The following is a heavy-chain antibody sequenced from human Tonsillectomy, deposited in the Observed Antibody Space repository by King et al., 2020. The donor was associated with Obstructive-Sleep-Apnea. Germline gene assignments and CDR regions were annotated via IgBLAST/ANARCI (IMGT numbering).Heavy chain of an antibody. Sequence: VQLQQWGAGLLKPSETLSLTCAVYGGSFSGYYWSWIRQPPGKGLEWIGEINHSGSTIYNPSLKSRVTISVDTSKNQFSLKLSSVTAADTAVYYCARGGLSGSPLGEFDYWGQGTLVTVSS. CDR1: GGSFSGYY. V-gene: IGHV4-34*01. J-gene: IGHJ4*02. CDR2: INHSGST. D-gene: IGHD3-10*01. CDR3: ARGGLSGSPLGEFDY.